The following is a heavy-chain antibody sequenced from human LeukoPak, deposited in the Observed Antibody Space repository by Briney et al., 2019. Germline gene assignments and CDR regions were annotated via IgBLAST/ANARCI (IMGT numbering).Heavy chain of an antibody. CDR3: ARVITIRGFIFDY. D-gene: IGHD3-16*01. CDR1: GGSISSSSYY. V-gene: IGHV4-61*05. Sequence: SETLSLTCTVSGGSISSSSYYWGWIRQPPGKGLEWIGYIYYSGSTNYNPSLKSRVTISVDTSKNQFSLHLNSVTAADTAVYYCARVITIRGFIFDYWGQGTLVTVSS. J-gene: IGHJ4*02. CDR2: IYYSGST.